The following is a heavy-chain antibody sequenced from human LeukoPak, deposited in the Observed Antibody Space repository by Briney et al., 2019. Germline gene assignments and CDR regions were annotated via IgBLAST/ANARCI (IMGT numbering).Heavy chain of an antibody. J-gene: IGHJ4*02. D-gene: IGHD3-10*01. V-gene: IGHV4-38-2*02. CDR1: GYSISSGYY. CDR3: ARDFPGRRSSGSHSGFDY. CDR2: IYHSGST. Sequence: SETLSLTCAVSGYSISSGYYWGWIRQPPGKGLEWIGSIYHSGSTYYNPSLKSRVTISVDTSKNQFSLKLSSVTAADTAVYYCARDFPGRRSSGSHSGFDYWGQGTLVTVSS.